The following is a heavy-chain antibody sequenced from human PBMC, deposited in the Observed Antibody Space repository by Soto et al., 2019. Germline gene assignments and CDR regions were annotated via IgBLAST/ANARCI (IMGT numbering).Heavy chain of an antibody. J-gene: IGHJ5*02. V-gene: IGHV3-23*01. D-gene: IGHD3-3*01. CDR2: ISGSGGST. Sequence: GGALRASCTAAGFNIISLAMSWVRQAPGKGLEWVSAISGSGGSTYYADSVKGRFTISRDNSKNTLYLQMNSLRAEDTAVYYCAKGISSWFDPWGQGTLVTVSS. CDR3: AKGISSWFDP. CDR1: GFNIISLA.